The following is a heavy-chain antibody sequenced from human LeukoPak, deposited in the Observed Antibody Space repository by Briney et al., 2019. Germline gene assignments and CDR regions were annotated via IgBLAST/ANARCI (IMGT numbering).Heavy chain of an antibody. J-gene: IGHJ3*02. CDR3: GRDFGARAFDI. CDR2: IYYSGST. D-gene: IGHD3-16*01. Sequence: SETLSLTCTVSGASISSTTYYWGWIRQPPGKGLEWIGSIYYSGSTYYNPSLKSRVTISVDPSKNQFSLKLSSVTAADTAVYYCGRDFGARAFDIWGQGTMVSVSS. V-gene: IGHV4-39*02. CDR1: GASISSTTYY.